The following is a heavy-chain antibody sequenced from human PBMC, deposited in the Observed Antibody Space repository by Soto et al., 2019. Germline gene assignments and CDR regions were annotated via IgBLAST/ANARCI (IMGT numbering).Heavy chain of an antibody. CDR1: GGSISSSSYY. J-gene: IGHJ6*02. CDR2: IYYSGST. V-gene: IGHV4-39*01. Sequence: PSETLSLTCTVSGGSISSSSYYWGWIRQPPGKGLEWIGSIYYSGSTYYNTSLKSRVTISVDTSKNQFSLKLSSVTAAETAVYYCARRDYYYYGMDVWGQGTTVTVSS. CDR3: ARRDYYYYGMDV.